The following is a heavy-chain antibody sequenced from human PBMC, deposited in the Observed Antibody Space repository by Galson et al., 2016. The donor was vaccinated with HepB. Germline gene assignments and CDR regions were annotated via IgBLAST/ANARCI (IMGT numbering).Heavy chain of an antibody. Sequence: SLRLSCAASGFTFSTYTMNWVRQAPGKGLEWVSSISSSGSDIYYADSVKGRFTISRDNTKNSLYLQMNSLRVEDTAVYYCARGGIWDYYYGLDVWGQGTTVTVSS. V-gene: IGHV3-21*01. D-gene: IGHD3-16*01. J-gene: IGHJ6*02. CDR2: ISSSGSDI. CDR3: ARGGIWDYYYGLDV. CDR1: GFTFSTYT.